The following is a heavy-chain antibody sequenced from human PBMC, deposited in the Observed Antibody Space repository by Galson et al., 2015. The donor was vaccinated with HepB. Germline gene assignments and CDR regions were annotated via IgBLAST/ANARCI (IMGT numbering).Heavy chain of an antibody. V-gene: IGHV3-23*01. CDR1: GFTFARYA. CDR2: ISGSGSLR. Sequence: SLRLSCAPSGFTFARYAMTWVRQAPGKGLEWISLISGSGSLRYYAESVKGRFTISRDNAKKTPYLQMDSLRSEDTAVYYCAKDRVDYYDSDGHIDAFDVWGQGTVVTVSS. D-gene: IGHD3-22*01. J-gene: IGHJ3*01. CDR3: AKDRVDYYDSDGHIDAFDV.